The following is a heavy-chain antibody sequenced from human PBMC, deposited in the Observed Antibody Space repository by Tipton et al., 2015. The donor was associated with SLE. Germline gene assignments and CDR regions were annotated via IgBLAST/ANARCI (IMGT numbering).Heavy chain of an antibody. CDR3: ARETWDYKNWYFDL. Sequence: TLSLTCAVYGGSFSGYYWSWIRQPPGKGLEWIGEINHSGSTNYNPSLKSRVTISVDTSKNQFSLKLSSVTAADTAVYYCARETWDYKNWYFDLWGRGTLVTVSS. V-gene: IGHV4-34*01. CDR2: INHSGST. CDR1: GGSFSGYY. J-gene: IGHJ2*01. D-gene: IGHD4/OR15-4a*01.